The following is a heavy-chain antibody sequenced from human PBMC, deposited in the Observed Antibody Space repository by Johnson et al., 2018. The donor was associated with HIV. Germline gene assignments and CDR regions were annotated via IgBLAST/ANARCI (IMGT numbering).Heavy chain of an antibody. D-gene: IGHD1-26*01. Sequence: QVQLVESGGGVVQPGRSLRLSCAASGFTFSSYGMHWVRQVPGNGLEWVTFIQYDGTNKYYADSVKGRFTISRDNSKNTLYLQMNSLRAEDTAVYYCAKGRLVGATTYDAFDIWGQGTMVTVSS. CDR2: IQYDGTNK. V-gene: IGHV3-30*02. J-gene: IGHJ3*02. CDR1: GFTFSSYG. CDR3: AKGRLVGATTYDAFDI.